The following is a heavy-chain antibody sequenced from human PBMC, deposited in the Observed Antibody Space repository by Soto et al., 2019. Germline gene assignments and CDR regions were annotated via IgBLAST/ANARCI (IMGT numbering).Heavy chain of an antibody. D-gene: IGHD4-17*01. J-gene: IGHJ6*02. Sequence: EVQLVESGGNLVQPGRSLRLSCAASGFTFDDYAMHWVRQPPGKGLEYVSGISWNSGTIAYADSVKGRFTISRDNAKNSRYLQMNSLSPEDTALYYCAKAYTVTPTPYGMDVWGQGTTVTVSS. CDR2: ISWNSGTI. V-gene: IGHV3-9*01. CDR1: GFTFDDYA. CDR3: AKAYTVTPTPYGMDV.